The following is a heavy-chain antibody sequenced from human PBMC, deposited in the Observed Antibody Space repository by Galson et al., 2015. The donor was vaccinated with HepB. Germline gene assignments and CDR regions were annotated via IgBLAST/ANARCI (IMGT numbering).Heavy chain of an antibody. V-gene: IGHV4-59*01. Sequence: SETLSLTCTVSGASISSDYWSWIRQPPGKGLEWIGYIYYSGSTNYNPSLKSRVTISIGTSKKQFSLNLNSVTAADTAVYYCASGLAAAGPYYFDYWGQGTLITVSS. J-gene: IGHJ4*02. CDR3: ASGLAAAGPYYFDY. CDR1: GASISSDY. D-gene: IGHD6-13*01. CDR2: IYYSGST.